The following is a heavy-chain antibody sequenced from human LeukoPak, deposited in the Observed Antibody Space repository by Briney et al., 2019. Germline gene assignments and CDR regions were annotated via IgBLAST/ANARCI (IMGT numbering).Heavy chain of an antibody. D-gene: IGHD2-2*01. J-gene: IGHJ4*02. CDR3: ARGQLLAPYFDY. V-gene: IGHV4-30-4*01. CDR2: IYYSGST. Sequence: NPSETLSLICTVSGGSISSGDYYWSWIRQPPGKGLEWIGYIYYSGSTYYNPSLKSRVTISVDTSKNQFSLKLSSVTAADTAVYYCARGQLLAPYFDYWGQGTLVTVSS. CDR1: GGSISSGDYY.